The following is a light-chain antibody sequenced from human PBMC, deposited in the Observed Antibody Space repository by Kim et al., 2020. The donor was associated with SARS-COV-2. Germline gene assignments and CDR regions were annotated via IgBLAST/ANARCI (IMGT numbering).Light chain of an antibody. CDR1: SSDVGGYNY. J-gene: IGLJ2*01. V-gene: IGLV2-11*03. CDR2: DVN. Sequence: GQSVTISCTGTSSDVGGYNYVSWYQQYPGKAPRLMIYDVNKRPSGLPDRFSGSKSGNTASLTISGLQAEDEADYYCCSYAGGYSVVFGEGTKLTVL. CDR3: CSYAGGYSVV.